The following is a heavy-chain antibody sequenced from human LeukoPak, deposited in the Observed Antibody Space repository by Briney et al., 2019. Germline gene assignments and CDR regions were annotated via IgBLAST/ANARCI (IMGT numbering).Heavy chain of an antibody. J-gene: IGHJ4*02. D-gene: IGHD3-22*01. CDR1: GFTFSSYA. CDR3: AKDSTYYYDSSGYYGGPPDY. CDR2: ISGSGGST. V-gene: IGHV3-23*01. Sequence: GGSLRLSCAASGFTFSSYAMSWVRQAPGKGLEWVSAISGSGGSTYYADSVKGRFTISRDNSKNTLYLQMNSLRAEDTAVYYCAKDSTYYYDSSGYYGGPPDYWGQGTLVTVSS.